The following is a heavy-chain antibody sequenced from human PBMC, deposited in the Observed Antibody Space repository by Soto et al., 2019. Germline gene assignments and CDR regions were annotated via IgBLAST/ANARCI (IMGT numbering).Heavy chain of an antibody. J-gene: IGHJ4*02. CDR2: ISYDGSNK. CDR1: GFTFSSYA. CDR3: ARDGGYYDSSGTLDY. V-gene: IGHV3-30-3*01. D-gene: IGHD3-22*01. Sequence: GGSLRLSCAASGFTFSSYAMHWVRQAPGKGLEWVAVISYDGSNKYYADSVKGRFTISRDNSKNTLYLQMNSLRAEDTAVYYCARDGGYYDSSGTLDYWGQGTLVTVSS.